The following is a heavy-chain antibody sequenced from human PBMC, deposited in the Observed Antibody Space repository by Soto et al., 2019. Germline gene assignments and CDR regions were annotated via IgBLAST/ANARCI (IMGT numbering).Heavy chain of an antibody. D-gene: IGHD1-26*01. Sequence: GSLRLSCAASGFTFTNAWMSWVRQAPGKGLEWVGEIFHSGSTNYNPSLKTRDTISIDKSKNQFSLKLSSVTAADTAVYYCARVYSGSYSDYWGQGT. CDR2: IFHSGST. CDR3: ARVYSGSYSDY. CDR1: GFTFTNAW. J-gene: IGHJ4*02. V-gene: IGHV4-4*02.